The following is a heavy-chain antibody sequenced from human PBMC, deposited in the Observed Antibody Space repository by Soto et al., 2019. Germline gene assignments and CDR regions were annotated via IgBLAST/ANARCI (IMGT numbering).Heavy chain of an antibody. CDR2: INPNSGGT. V-gene: IGHV1-2*04. D-gene: IGHD6-13*01. CDR3: ARDKGIAAANDAFDI. Sequence: GASVKVSCKASGYTFTGYYMHWVRQAPGQGLEWMGWINPNSGGTNYAQKFQGWVTMTRDTSISTAYMELSRLRSDDTAVYYCARDKGIAAANDAFDIWGQGTMVTVSS. J-gene: IGHJ3*02. CDR1: GYTFTGYY.